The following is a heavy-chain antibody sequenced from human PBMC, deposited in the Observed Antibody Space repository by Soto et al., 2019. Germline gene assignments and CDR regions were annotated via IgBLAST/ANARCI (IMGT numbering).Heavy chain of an antibody. CDR1: GGSISSSSYY. Sequence: SETLSLTCTVSGGSISSSSYYWVWIRQPPGKGLEWIGSIYYSGSTYYNPSLKSRVTISVDTSKNQFSLKLSSVTAADTAVYYCARHRGYDSSGYDPEYFQHWGQGTLVTVSS. CDR3: ARHRGYDSSGYDPEYFQH. CDR2: IYYSGST. J-gene: IGHJ1*01. D-gene: IGHD3-22*01. V-gene: IGHV4-39*01.